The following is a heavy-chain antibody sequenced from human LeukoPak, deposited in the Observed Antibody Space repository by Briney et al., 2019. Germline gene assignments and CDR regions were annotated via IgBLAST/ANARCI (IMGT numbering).Heavy chain of an antibody. CDR3: AILLGWLPLDY. CDR2: IIPIFGTA. CDR1: GGTFSSYA. Sequence: GASVKVSCKASGGTFSSYAISWVRQAPGQGLEWMGGIIPIFGTANYAQKFQGRVTITADKSTSTAYMELSSLRSEDTAVYYCAILLGWLPLDYWGQGTLVTVSS. V-gene: IGHV1-69*06. J-gene: IGHJ4*02. D-gene: IGHD5-24*01.